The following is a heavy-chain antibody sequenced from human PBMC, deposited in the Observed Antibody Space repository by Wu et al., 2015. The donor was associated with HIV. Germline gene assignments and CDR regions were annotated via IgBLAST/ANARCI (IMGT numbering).Heavy chain of an antibody. Sequence: QVQLVQSGAEVKKPGSSVKVSCKASGGTFSSYAISWVRQAPGQGLEWMGGIIPIFGTANYAQKFQGRVTITTDESTSTAYMELSSLRSEDTAVYYCARALADYYDSSGYPEGSFDIWGQGTSGHRLF. V-gene: IGHV1-69*05. CDR2: IIPIFGTA. CDR3: ARALADYYDSSGYPEGSFDI. CDR1: GGTFSSYA. D-gene: IGHD3-22*01. J-gene: IGHJ3*02.